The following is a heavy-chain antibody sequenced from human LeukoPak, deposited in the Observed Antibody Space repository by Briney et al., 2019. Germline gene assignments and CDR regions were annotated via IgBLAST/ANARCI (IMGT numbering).Heavy chain of an antibody. J-gene: IGHJ5*02. CDR1: GYSISSGYY. CDR3: ARGLGVVVPAAKGNWFDP. Sequence: SETLSLTCAVSGYSISSGYYWGWIRQPPGKGLEWIGNIYHSGSTYYNPSLKSRVTISVDTSKNQFSLNLSSVTAADAAVYYCARGLGVVVPAAKGNWFDPWGQGTLVTVSS. V-gene: IGHV4-38-2*01. D-gene: IGHD2-2*01. CDR2: IYHSGST.